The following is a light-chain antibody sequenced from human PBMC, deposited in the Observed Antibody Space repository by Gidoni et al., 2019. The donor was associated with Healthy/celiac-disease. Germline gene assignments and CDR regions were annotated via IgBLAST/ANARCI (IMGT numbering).Light chain of an antibody. CDR2: GNR. J-gene: IGLJ2*01. CDR3: QSYDSSLSGVV. Sequence: QSVLPQPPSLSWAPGPRVTISCTGRSSNIGAGYNVHWYQQLPGTAPKLLIYGNRNRPSGVPDRFSGSNSGTSASLAITGLRAEDEADYYCQSYDSSLSGVVFGGGTKLTVL. CDR1: SSNIGAGYN. V-gene: IGLV1-40*01.